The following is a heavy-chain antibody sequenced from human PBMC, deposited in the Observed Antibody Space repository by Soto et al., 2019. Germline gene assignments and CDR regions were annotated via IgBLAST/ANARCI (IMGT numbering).Heavy chain of an antibody. J-gene: IGHJ6*02. CDR1: GFTFSSYA. V-gene: IGHV3-30-3*01. D-gene: IGHD6-13*01. Sequence: GGSLRLSCAASGFTFSSYAMHWVRQAPGKGLEWVAVIPYDGSNKYYADSVKGRFTISRDNSKNTLYLQMNSLRAEDTAVYYCAREGQQPGYYYYGMDVWGQGTTVTVSS. CDR2: IPYDGSNK. CDR3: AREGQQPGYYYYGMDV.